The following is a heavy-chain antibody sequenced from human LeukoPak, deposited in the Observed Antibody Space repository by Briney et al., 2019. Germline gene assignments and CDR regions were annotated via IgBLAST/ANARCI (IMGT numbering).Heavy chain of an antibody. Sequence: SETLSLTCTVSGGSISSYYWSWIRQPPGKGLEWIEYIYYTGSTNNNPSLKSRVTISVDTSKNQFSLKLSSVTAADTAVYYCARLRTTRGPVTVTPFYPGSPNWFDPWGQGTLVTVSS. CDR1: GGSISSYY. V-gene: IGHV4-59*12. D-gene: IGHD4-17*01. J-gene: IGHJ5*02. CDR2: IYYTGST. CDR3: ARLRTTRGPVTVTPFYPGSPNWFDP.